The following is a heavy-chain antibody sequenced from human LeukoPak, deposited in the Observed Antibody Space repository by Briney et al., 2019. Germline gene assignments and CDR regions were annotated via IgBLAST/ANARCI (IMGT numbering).Heavy chain of an antibody. Sequence: SETLSLTCTVSGGSISSSSYYWGWIRQPPGKGLEWIGSIYYSGSTYYNLSLKSRVTISVDTSKNQFSLKLSSVTAADTAVYYCARDSVPGVLTGYYEREGLDYWGQGTLVTVSS. V-gene: IGHV4-39*02. CDR1: GGSISSSSYY. D-gene: IGHD3-9*01. CDR2: IYYSGST. CDR3: ARDSVPGVLTGYYEREGLDY. J-gene: IGHJ4*02.